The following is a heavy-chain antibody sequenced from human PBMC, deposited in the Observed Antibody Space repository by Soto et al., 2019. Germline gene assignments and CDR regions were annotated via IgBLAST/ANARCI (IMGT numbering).Heavy chain of an antibody. Sequence: QVQLVESGGGVVQPGRTLRLSCAASGFTFSSYAMHWVRQAPGKGLEWVAVISYDGSNKYYADSVKGRFTISRDNSKNTLCLQMNSLRAEDTAAYYCARERVSGSKWGDHYYYYGMDVWGQGTTVTVSS. CDR2: ISYDGSNK. CDR1: GFTFSSYA. J-gene: IGHJ6*02. D-gene: IGHD5-12*01. V-gene: IGHV3-30-3*01. CDR3: ARERVSGSKWGDHYYYYGMDV.